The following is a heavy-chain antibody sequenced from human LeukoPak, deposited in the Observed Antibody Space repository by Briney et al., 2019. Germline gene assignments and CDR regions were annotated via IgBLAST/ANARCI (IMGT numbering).Heavy chain of an antibody. CDR1: GFTFSSYG. CDR2: LSASDGSI. J-gene: IGHJ4*02. CDR3: AKNIGGFDY. D-gene: IGHD4-23*01. V-gene: IGHV3-23*01. Sequence: PGGSLRLSCAASGFTFSSYGMSWVRQAPGKGLEWVSGLSASDGSIYYADSVKGRFTISRDNSKNTLYLQMNSLRAEDTAVYYCAKNIGGFDYWGQGTLVTVSS.